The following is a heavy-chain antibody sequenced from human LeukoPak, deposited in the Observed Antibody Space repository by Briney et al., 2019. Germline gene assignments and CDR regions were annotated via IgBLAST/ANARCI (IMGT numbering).Heavy chain of an antibody. CDR2: IYPGDSDT. CDR1: GYSFTNYW. D-gene: IGHD1-26*01. Sequence: MLGESLKISCKGSGYSFTNYWIGWVRQMPGKGLEWMGIIYPGDSDTRYIPSFQGQVTISADKSISTAYLQWSSLKASDTAMYYCAKRVDSYWFFDFWGQGTLVTVSS. J-gene: IGHJ4*02. V-gene: IGHV5-51*01. CDR3: AKRVDSYWFFDF.